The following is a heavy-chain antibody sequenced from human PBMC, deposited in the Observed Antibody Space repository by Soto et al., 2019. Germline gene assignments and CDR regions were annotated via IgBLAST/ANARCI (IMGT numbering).Heavy chain of an antibody. CDR3: ARLPQFLWFGGLTSRHCYFSY. V-gene: IGHV5-51*01. CDR2: IYPGDSDT. D-gene: IGHD3-10*01. Sequence: SGESLKISCTGSGYSFSTYWIAWGRQMPGKGLEWMGIIYPGDSDTRYSPSFQGQVTISADTSTKTAYLQWSSLKASDTAIYYCARLPQFLWFGGLTSRHCYFSYGGGGTRVTF. J-gene: IGHJ4*02. CDR1: GYSFSTYW.